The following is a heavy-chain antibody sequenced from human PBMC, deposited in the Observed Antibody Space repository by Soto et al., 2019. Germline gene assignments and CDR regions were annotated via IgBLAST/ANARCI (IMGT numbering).Heavy chain of an antibody. D-gene: IGHD1-26*01. CDR3: ARDSGSYSLDY. CDR2: ISDDGTTT. V-gene: IGHV3-64*02. CDR1: GFTFSSYT. J-gene: IGHJ4*01. Sequence: GGSLRLSCAASGFTFSSYTMHWVRQAPGKGLQYVSVISDDGTTTYYAGSVEGRFTVSRDNSKNTLYLQMGSLRAEDMAVYYRARDSGSYSLDYWGHGTLVTVSS.